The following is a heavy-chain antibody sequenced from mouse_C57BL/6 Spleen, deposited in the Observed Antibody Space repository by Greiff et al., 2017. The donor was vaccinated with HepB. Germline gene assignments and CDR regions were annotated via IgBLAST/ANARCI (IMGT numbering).Heavy chain of an antibody. CDR1: GYTFTSYW. Sequence: QVQLQQSGAELVKPGASVKLSCKASGYTFTSYWMHWVKQRPGQGLEWIGMIHPNSGSTNYNEKFKSKATLTVDKSSSTAYMQLSSLTSEDSAVYYCASPGGYDGGTWFAYWGQGTLVTVSA. CDR2: IHPNSGST. D-gene: IGHD2-2*01. CDR3: ASPGGYDGGTWFAY. V-gene: IGHV1-64*01. J-gene: IGHJ3*01.